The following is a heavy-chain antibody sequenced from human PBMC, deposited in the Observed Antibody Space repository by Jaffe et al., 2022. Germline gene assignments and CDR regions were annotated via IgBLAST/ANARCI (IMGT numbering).Heavy chain of an antibody. J-gene: IGHJ4*02. CDR3: ARDRYYYDSSGYYRFHY. CDR2: INQDGSEK. CDR1: GFTFNTYW. Sequence: EVQLVESGGALVQPGGSLRLSCAASGFTFNTYWMSWVRQAPGKGLEWVANINQDGSEKNYVDSVKGRFTISRDNANNSLYLEVNSLRADDTAVYYCARDRYYYDSSGYYRFHYWGQGTLVTVSS. D-gene: IGHD3-22*01. V-gene: IGHV3-7*05.